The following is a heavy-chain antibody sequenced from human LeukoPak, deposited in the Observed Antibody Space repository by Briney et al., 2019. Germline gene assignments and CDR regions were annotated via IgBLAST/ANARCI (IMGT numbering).Heavy chain of an antibody. V-gene: IGHV3-53*01. CDR1: GFTVSSND. J-gene: IGHJ3*02. Sequence: GGSLRLSCAASGFTVSSNDMTWVRQAPGKGLERVSVLYSGGNTYSADSVKGRFTISRDNSKNTVYLQLNSLRAEDTAVYYCAGVMRGAFDIWGQGTLVTVSS. CDR2: LYSGGNT. CDR3: AGVMRGAFDI.